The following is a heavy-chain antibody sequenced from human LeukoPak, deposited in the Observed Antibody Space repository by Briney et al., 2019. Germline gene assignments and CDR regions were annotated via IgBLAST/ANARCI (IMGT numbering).Heavy chain of an antibody. V-gene: IGHV4-61*02. D-gene: IGHD3-22*01. Sequence: PSETLSLTCTVSGGSISSGSYYWSWIRQPAGKGLEWIGRIYTSGSTNYNPSLKSRVTISVDTSKNQFSLKLSSVTAADTAVYYCARERGSRYYYDSSGYYRYFDYWGQGTLVTVSS. J-gene: IGHJ4*02. CDR2: IYTSGST. CDR1: GGSISSGSYY. CDR3: ARERGSRYYYDSSGYYRYFDY.